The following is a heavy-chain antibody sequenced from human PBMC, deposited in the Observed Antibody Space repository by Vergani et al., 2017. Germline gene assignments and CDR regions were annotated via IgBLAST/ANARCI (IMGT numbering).Heavy chain of an antibody. J-gene: IGHJ4*02. D-gene: IGHD2-2*01. V-gene: IGHV3-30*02. Sequence: QIQLVESGGGVVQPGGSLRLSCAASGFTFSNFGIHWVRQAPGKGLEWVAFIRFDGSNQYYADSVKGRFTISRDNTRNTADLQMNSLRAEDTAVYYCARAGAIADIVVVPAARLFDYWGQGTLVTVTS. CDR3: ARAGAIADIVVVPAARLFDY. CDR2: IRFDGSNQ. CDR1: GFTFSNFG.